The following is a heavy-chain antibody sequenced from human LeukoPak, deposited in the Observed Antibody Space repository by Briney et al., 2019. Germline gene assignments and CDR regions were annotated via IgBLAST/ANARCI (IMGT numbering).Heavy chain of an antibody. CDR1: GFTFSSYS. CDR3: ARGALWFGELLSPGPAWFDP. Sequence: AGGSLRLSCAASGFTFSSYSMNWVRQAPGKGLEWVSSISSSSSYIYYADSVKGRFTISRDNAKNSLYLQMNSLRAEDTAVYYCARGALWFGELLSPGPAWFDPWGQGTLVTVSS. D-gene: IGHD3-10*01. J-gene: IGHJ5*02. CDR2: ISSSSSYI. V-gene: IGHV3-21*01.